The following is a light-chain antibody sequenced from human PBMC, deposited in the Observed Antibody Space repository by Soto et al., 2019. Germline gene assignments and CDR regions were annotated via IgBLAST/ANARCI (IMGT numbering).Light chain of an antibody. CDR2: GTS. CDR1: QTIGSNH. V-gene: IGKV3-20*01. J-gene: IGKJ1*01. CDR3: QQYVSWT. Sequence: EIVLTQSPGTLSVSPGERATLSCRASQTIGSNHLAWYHQKPGQAPSLLIYGTSSRATGIPDRFSGSGSGTDFTLTITRLEPEDSAIYYCQQYVSWTFGQGTKVEIK.